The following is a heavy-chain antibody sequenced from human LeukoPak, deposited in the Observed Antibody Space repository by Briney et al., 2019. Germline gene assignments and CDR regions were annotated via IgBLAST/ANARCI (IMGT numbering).Heavy chain of an antibody. Sequence: SETLSLTCTVSGGSISSYYWSWIRQPPGKGLEWIGYIYYSGSTNYNPSLKSRVTISVDTSKNQFSLKLSSVTAADTAVYYCARGRGPSTPIDYWGQGTLVTVSS. CDR2: IYYSGST. J-gene: IGHJ4*02. CDR3: ARGRGPSTPIDY. CDR1: GGSISSYY. V-gene: IGHV4-59*12. D-gene: IGHD3-10*01.